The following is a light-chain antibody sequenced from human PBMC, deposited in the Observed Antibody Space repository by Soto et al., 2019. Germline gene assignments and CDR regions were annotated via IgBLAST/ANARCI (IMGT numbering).Light chain of an antibody. Sequence: GDTVTITCRASQSISTSLTWYQQKPGQAPNLLIYKASSLPTGVPPRFSGSGSGTDFTLAISSLEPEDYATYYCLQHINYPPTFGQGTKVDIK. CDR3: LQHINYPPT. CDR2: KAS. V-gene: IGKV1-5*03. CDR1: QSISTS. J-gene: IGKJ1*01.